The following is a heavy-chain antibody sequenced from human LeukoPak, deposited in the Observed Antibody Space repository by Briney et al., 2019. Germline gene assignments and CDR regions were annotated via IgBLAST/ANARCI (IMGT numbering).Heavy chain of an antibody. CDR2: ISSSGSTI. J-gene: IGHJ6*04. Sequence: QSGGSVRLSCAASGFTFSSYEMNWVRQAPGKGLVGGSYISSSGSTIYYADSVKGRFTISRDNAKNSLYLQMNSLRAEDTAVYYCARADCSSTSCFPNYYYYGMDVWGKGTTVTVSS. CDR3: ARADCSSTSCFPNYYYYGMDV. D-gene: IGHD2-2*01. CDR1: GFTFSSYE. V-gene: IGHV3-48*03.